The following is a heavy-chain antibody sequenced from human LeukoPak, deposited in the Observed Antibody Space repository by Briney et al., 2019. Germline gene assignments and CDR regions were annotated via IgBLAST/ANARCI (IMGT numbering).Heavy chain of an antibody. J-gene: IGHJ4*02. D-gene: IGHD3-22*01. V-gene: IGHV3-30*18. CDR3: AKPRLDDSSGYYSDFDY. CDR1: GFTFSSYG. Sequence: PGGSLRLSCAASGFTFSSYGMHRVRQAPGKGLEWVAVISYDGSNKYYADSVKGRFTISRDNSKNTLYLQMNSLRAEDTAVYYCAKPRLDDSSGYYSDFDYWGQGTLVTVSS. CDR2: ISYDGSNK.